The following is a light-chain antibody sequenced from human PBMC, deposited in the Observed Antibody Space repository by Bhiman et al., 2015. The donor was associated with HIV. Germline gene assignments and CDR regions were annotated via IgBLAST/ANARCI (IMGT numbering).Light chain of an antibody. V-gene: IGLV3-1*01. Sequence: SYELTQPPSMSVSPGQTASITCSGDKLGYKYVCWYQQKPGQSPVLVIYQDTERPSGIPERFSGSNSGNTATLTISGTQAMDEADYYCQAWDSSTGVVFGGGTKLTVL. J-gene: IGLJ2*01. CDR2: QDT. CDR1: KLGYKY. CDR3: QAWDSSTGVV.